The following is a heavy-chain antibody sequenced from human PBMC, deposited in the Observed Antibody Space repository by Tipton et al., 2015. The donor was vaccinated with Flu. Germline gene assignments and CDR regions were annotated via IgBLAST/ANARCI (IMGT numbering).Heavy chain of an antibody. CDR3: ARGSGSGTFMIFDF. J-gene: IGHJ4*02. CDR2: IYTSGGT. Sequence: TLSLTCTVSGGSLSSYYWSWIRQPAGKGLEWIGRIYTSGGTKFNLSLRGRLTMSVDASKKEFSLKLSSVTAADTAVYYCARGSGSGTFMIFDFWGQGTLVTVSS. CDR1: GGSLSSYY. V-gene: IGHV4-4*07. D-gene: IGHD3-10*01.